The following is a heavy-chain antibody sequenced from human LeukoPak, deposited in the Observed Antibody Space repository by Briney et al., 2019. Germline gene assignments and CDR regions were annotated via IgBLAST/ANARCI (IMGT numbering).Heavy chain of an antibody. CDR2: ISGSGVST. J-gene: IGHJ4*02. CDR3: AKGAYGSGWSYFDY. Sequence: GGSLRLSCAAPGFRFSSYAMSWVRQAPGKGLEWVSAISGSGVSTYYADSVKGRFTVSRDNSKNTLYLQMSSLRAEDTAVYYCAKGAYGSGWSYFDYWGQETLVTVSS. CDR1: GFRFSSYA. V-gene: IGHV3-23*01. D-gene: IGHD6-19*01.